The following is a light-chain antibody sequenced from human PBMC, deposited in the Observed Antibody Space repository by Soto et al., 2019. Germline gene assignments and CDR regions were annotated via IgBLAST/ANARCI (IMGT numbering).Light chain of an antibody. CDR2: ATS. J-gene: IGKJ4*01. V-gene: IGKV1D-12*01. CDR3: QQVNSFPLT. Sequence: DILMTQSPSSVSASVGDRVTITCRASQGISSWLGWYQQKPGKAPKLLIYATSILESGVPSRFSGSGSETDFTLTINSLQPEDFATYYCQQVNSFPLTFGGGTKVEIK. CDR1: QGISSW.